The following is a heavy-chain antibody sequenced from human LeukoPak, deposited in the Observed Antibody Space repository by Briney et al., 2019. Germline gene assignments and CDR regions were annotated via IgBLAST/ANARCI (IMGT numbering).Heavy chain of an antibody. CDR3: ARDYAGYSSRFGYYYYMDV. J-gene: IGHJ6*03. Sequence: PGRSLRLSCAASGFTFSSYWMHWVRQAPGKGLVWVSRINSDGSSTSYADSVKGRFTISRDNAKKTLYLQMNSLRAEDTAVYYCARDYAGYSSRFGYYYYMDVWGKGTTVTVSS. D-gene: IGHD5-18*01. CDR1: GFTFSSYW. V-gene: IGHV3-74*01. CDR2: INSDGSST.